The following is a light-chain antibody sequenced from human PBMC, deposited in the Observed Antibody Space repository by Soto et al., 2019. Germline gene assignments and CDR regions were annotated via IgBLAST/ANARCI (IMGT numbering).Light chain of an antibody. CDR1: QGIRSS. V-gene: IGKV1-9*01. CDR2: AAS. Sequence: IQLTQRRSVLTAAVGYRVTITCRASQGIRSSLAWYQQKPGKAPDLLIYAASTLHSGVPSRFSGSGSGTESTLTISRLQPEDFATYSSQNLNYYPRTFAQGTRLEIK. J-gene: IGKJ5*01. CDR3: QNLNYYPRT.